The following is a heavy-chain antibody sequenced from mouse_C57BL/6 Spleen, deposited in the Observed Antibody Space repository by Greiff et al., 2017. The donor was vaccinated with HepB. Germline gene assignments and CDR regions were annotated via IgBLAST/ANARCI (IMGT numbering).Heavy chain of an antibody. V-gene: IGHV14-4*01. D-gene: IGHD1-1*01. J-gene: IGHJ2*01. CDR1: GFNIKDDY. CDR2: IDPENGDT. CDR3: TKGITTVKDY. Sequence: DVKLQESGAELVRPGASVKLSCTASGFNIKDDYMHWVKQRPEQGLEWIGWIDPENGDTEYASKFQGKATITADTSSNTAYLQLSSLTSEDTAVYYCTKGITTVKDYWGQSTTLTVSS.